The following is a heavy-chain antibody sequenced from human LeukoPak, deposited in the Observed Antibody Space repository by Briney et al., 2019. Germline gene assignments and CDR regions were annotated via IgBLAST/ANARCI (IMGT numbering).Heavy chain of an antibody. CDR3: AKDRPYISSWYGCSTP. D-gene: IGHD6-13*01. Sequence: GGTLILSCAASGFTFSSNGMTWVRQAPGKGLEWVSTISDSGGGAYYADSVKGRFTISRDSSRSTLYLQMHSLRAEDTAVYYCAKDRPYISSWYGCSTPWGQGTLVTVSS. V-gene: IGHV3-23*01. J-gene: IGHJ5*02. CDR1: GFTFSSNG. CDR2: ISDSGGGA.